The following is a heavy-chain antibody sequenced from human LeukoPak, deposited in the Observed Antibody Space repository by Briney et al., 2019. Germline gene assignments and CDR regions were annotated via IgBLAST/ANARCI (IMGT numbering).Heavy chain of an antibody. D-gene: IGHD3-22*01. CDR1: GGSISSYY. CDR3: ARERITMIVVGLFDY. V-gene: IGHV4-59*08. CDR2: IYYSGST. Sequence: SETLSLTCRVSGGSISSYYWSWLRQPPGKGLEWIGYIYYSGSTNYNPSLKSRVTISLDTSKKQFSLKLSSVTTADTAVYYCARERITMIVVGLFDYWGQGTRVTVSS. J-gene: IGHJ4*02.